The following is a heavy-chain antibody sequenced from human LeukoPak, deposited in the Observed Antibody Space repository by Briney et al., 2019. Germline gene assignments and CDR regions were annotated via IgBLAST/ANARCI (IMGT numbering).Heavy chain of an antibody. CDR3: ARDSGYYDFWSGYFLSATPGGGFDP. Sequence: SETLSLTCNVSGASMSNYYWGWIRQPPGKGLEWIGSISHSGSTYYNPSLKSRVTISVDTSKNQFSLNLSSVTAADTAVYYCARDSGYYDFWSGYFLSATPGGGFDPWGQGTLVTVSS. J-gene: IGHJ5*02. D-gene: IGHD3-3*01. V-gene: IGHV4-38-2*02. CDR2: ISHSGST. CDR1: GASMSNYY.